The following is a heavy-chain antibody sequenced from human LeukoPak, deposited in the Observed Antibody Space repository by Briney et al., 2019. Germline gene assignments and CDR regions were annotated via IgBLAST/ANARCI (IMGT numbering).Heavy chain of an antibody. V-gene: IGHV3-9*03. J-gene: IGHJ6*03. CDR1: GFTFDDYA. Sequence: PGGSLRLSCAASGFTFDDYAMHWVRQAPGKGLEWVSGISWNSGSIGYADSVKGRFTISRDNAKNSLYLQMNSLRAEDMALYYCAKALGRYYYYYMDVWGKGTTATVSS. CDR2: ISWNSGSI. CDR3: AKALGRYYYYYMDV.